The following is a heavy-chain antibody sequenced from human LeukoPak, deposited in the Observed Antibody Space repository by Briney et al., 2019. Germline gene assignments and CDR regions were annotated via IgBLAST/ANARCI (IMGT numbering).Heavy chain of an antibody. D-gene: IGHD5-18*01. CDR1: GFAFSRYG. Sequence: GGSLRLSCAASGFAFSRYGMNWVRQAPGKGLEWVSAISGSGGSTYYADSVKGRFTISRDSSKNTLYLQMNSLRAEDTAVYYCAKGAGYSYGWDYWGQGTLVTVSS. CDR3: AKGAGYSYGWDY. J-gene: IGHJ4*02. CDR2: ISGSGGST. V-gene: IGHV3-23*01.